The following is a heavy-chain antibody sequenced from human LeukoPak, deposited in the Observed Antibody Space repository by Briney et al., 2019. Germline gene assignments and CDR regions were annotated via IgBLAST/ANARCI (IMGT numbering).Heavy chain of an antibody. CDR1: GGSISSYY. Sequence: TSETLSLTCTVSGGSISSYYWSWIRQPPGKGLEWIGYIYYSGSTNYNPSLKSRVTISVDTSKNQFSLKLSSVTAADTAVYYCARDGHGMDVWGQGTTVTVSS. V-gene: IGHV4-59*01. J-gene: IGHJ6*02. CDR3: ARDGHGMDV. CDR2: IYYSGST.